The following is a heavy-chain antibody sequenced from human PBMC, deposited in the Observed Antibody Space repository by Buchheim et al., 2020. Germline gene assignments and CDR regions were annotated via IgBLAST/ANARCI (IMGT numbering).Heavy chain of an antibody. J-gene: IGHJ2*01. V-gene: IGHV5-51*01. CDR3: ARRPYDSSGYYFGWYFDL. CDR1: GYSFTTYW. CDR2: IYPDDSDT. D-gene: IGHD3-22*01. Sequence: EVQLVQSGAEVKKPGESLKISCKGFGYSFTTYWIGWVRQMPGKGLEWMGVIYPDDSDTRYGPSFQGQVTMSVDKSISTAYLEWSSLKASDTAMYYCARRPYDSSGYYFGWYFDLWGRGTL.